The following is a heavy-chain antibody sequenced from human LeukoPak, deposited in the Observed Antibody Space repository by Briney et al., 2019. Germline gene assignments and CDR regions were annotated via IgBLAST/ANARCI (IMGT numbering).Heavy chain of an antibody. Sequence: SETLSLTCTVSGGSISSSSYYWGWIRQPPGKGLEWIGSIYYSGSTYYNPSLKSRVTISADTSKNQFSLKLSSVTAADTAVYYCASQLSSGYLPNWFDPWGQGTLVTVSS. J-gene: IGHJ5*02. V-gene: IGHV4-39*01. CDR3: ASQLSSGYLPNWFDP. CDR1: GGSISSSSYY. D-gene: IGHD3-22*01. CDR2: IYYSGST.